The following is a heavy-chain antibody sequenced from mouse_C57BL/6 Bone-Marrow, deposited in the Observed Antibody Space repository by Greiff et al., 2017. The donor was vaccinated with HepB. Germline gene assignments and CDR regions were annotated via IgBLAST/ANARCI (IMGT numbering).Heavy chain of an antibody. CDR2: IWGGGST. J-gene: IGHJ1*03. Sequence: QVQLQQSGPGLVQPSQSLSITCTVSGFSLTSYGVHWVRQSPGKGLEWLGVIWGGGSTDYNAAFISSLSISKDNSKSQVFFKMNSLQADDTAIYYCARIGNSYWYFDVWGTGTTVTVSS. V-gene: IGHV2-2*01. D-gene: IGHD2-1*01. CDR1: GFSLTSYG. CDR3: ARIGNSYWYFDV.